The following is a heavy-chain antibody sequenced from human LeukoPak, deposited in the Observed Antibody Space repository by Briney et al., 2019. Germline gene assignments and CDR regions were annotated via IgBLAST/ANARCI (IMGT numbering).Heavy chain of an antibody. J-gene: IGHJ6*03. CDR3: ARIYYRRSDYHYYYMDV. D-gene: IGHD3-10*01. Sequence: ASVKVSCKASGYTLTSYDINWVRQAPGQGLEWVGWMNPNSGNTGSARKVQGRITITMNTSISTAYMELSSLRSEDTAVYYCARIYYRRSDYHYYYMDVWGEGTTVTVSS. V-gene: IGHV1-8*01. CDR1: GYTLTSYD. CDR2: MNPNSGNT.